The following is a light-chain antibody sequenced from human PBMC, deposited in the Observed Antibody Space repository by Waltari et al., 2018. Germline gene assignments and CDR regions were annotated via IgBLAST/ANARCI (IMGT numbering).Light chain of an antibody. CDR1: SSNIGRNH. CDR3: AAWDDSLTAWV. CDR2: RNN. Sequence: QSVLTQPPSASGSPGQRVTISCSGSSSNIGRNHVYWYQQVPGTAPKLLIYRNNRRPSGVPDRISGSKSGTSASLAISGLRSEDEADYYCAAWDDSLTAWVFGGGTKLTVL. V-gene: IGLV1-47*01. J-gene: IGLJ3*02.